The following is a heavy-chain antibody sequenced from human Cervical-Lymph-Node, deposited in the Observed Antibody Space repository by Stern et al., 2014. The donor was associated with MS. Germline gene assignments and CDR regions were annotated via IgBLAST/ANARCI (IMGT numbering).Heavy chain of an antibody. Sequence: QLQLQESGQGLVKPSQTLSLTCTVSGGSISSGSYYWSWIRQPAGKGLEWIGRIYTSGSTNYNPSLKSRVTISVDTPKTNSSRKLSLVTAADTAVYYCARDCRLRYFDNYGMDVWGQGTTVTVSS. V-gene: IGHV4-61*02. J-gene: IGHJ6*02. CDR3: ARDCRLRYFDNYGMDV. CDR1: GGSISSGSYY. CDR2: IYTSGST. D-gene: IGHD3-9*01.